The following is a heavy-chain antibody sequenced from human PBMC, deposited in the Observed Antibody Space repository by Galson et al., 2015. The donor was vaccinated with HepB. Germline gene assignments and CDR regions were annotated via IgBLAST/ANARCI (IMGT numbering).Heavy chain of an antibody. CDR2: INAGNGNT. J-gene: IGHJ6*02. V-gene: IGHV1-3*01. D-gene: IGHD4-17*01. CDR1: GYTFTSYA. Sequence: SVKVSCKASGYTFTSYAMHWVRQAPGQRLEWMGWINAGNGNTKYSQKFQGRVTITRDTSASTAYMELSSLRSEDTAVYYCATPSVNYYYYYGMDVWGQGTTVTVSS. CDR3: ATPSVNYYYYYGMDV.